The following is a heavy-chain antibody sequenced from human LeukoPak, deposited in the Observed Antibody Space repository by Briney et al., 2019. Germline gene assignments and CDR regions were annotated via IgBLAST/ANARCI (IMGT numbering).Heavy chain of an antibody. V-gene: IGHV4-34*01. CDR2: ISQSGST. Sequence: SETLSLTCAVYGGSFSGYYWNWIRQPPGRGLEWIGEISQSGSTNYNPSLKSRITMSVDTSKNQFSLQLWSMTAADTAVYFCARATDDEFYLYYGMDVWGQGTTVTVSS. CDR3: ARATDDEFYLYYGMDV. CDR1: GGSFSGYY. D-gene: IGHD3-16*01. J-gene: IGHJ6*02.